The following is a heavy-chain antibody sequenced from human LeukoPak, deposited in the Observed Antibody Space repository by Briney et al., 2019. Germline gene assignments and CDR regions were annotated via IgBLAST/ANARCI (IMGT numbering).Heavy chain of an antibody. CDR3: ARGLGSSWFFGNYYFDY. J-gene: IGHJ4*02. CDR2: IYHSGST. V-gene: IGHV4-38-2*02. CDR1: GGSISSYY. D-gene: IGHD6-13*01. Sequence: SETLSLTCTVSGGSISSYYWGWIRQPPGKGLEWIGSIYHSGSTYYNPSLKSRVTISVDTSKNQFSLKLSSVTAADTAVYYCARGLGSSWFFGNYYFDYWGQGTLVTVSS.